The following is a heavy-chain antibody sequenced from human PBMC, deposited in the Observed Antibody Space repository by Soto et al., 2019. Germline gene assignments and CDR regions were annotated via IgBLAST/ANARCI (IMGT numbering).Heavy chain of an antibody. D-gene: IGHD3-22*01. V-gene: IGHV4-34*01. J-gene: IGHJ5*02. CDR1: GGSFIGYY. CDR2: INHSGST. Sequence: SETLSLTCAVYGGSFIGYYWSWIRQPPGKGLEWIGEINHSGSTNYNPSLKSRVTISVDTSKNQFSLKLSPVTAADTAVYYCAREGYYDSSGYQNWFDPWGQGTLVTVSS. CDR3: AREGYYDSSGYQNWFDP.